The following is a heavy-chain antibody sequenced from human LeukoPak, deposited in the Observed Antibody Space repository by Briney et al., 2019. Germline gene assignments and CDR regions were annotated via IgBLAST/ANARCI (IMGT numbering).Heavy chain of an antibody. CDR3: ARLWFGEPYLDY. D-gene: IGHD3-10*01. CDR1: GGSISSYY. Sequence: SETLSLTCTVSGGSISSYYWSWIRQPPGKGLEWIGYIYYSGSTNYNPSLKSRVTISVDTSKNQLSLKLSSVTAADTAVYYCARLWFGEPYLDYWGQGTLVTVSS. CDR2: IYYSGST. V-gene: IGHV4-59*08. J-gene: IGHJ4*02.